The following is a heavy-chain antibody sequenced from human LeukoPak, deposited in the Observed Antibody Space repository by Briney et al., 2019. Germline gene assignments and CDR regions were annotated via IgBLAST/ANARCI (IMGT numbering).Heavy chain of an antibody. CDR2: TYTSGTT. D-gene: IGHD1-26*01. J-gene: IGHJ6*03. CDR1: GASISSYY. CDR3: ARLQWELLSNNYYYYMDV. Sequence: SETLSLTCTVAGASISSYYWSWIRRPAGGVMEWNGRTYTSGTTSYNPSLKSRVTTAVDKSKNQFSLKLNSVTAADTAVYYCARLQWELLSNNYYYYMDVWGKGATVTVSS. V-gene: IGHV4-4*07.